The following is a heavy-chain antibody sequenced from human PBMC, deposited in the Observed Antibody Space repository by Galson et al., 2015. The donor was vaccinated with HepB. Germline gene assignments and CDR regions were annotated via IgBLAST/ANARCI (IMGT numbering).Heavy chain of an antibody. D-gene: IGHD3-10*01. CDR1: GYTFTSYG. CDR2: ISAYNGNT. J-gene: IGHJ4*02. CDR3: ARDTGGLLWFGELLERFDY. Sequence: SVKVSCKASGYTFTSYGISWVRQAPGQGLEWMGWISAYNGNTNYAQKLQGRVTMTTDTSTSTAYMELRSLRSDDTAVYYCARDTGGLLWFGELLERFDYWGQGTLVTVSS. V-gene: IGHV1-18*04.